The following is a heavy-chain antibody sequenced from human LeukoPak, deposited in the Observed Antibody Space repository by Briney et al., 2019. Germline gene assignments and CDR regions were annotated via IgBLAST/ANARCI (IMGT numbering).Heavy chain of an antibody. J-gene: IGHJ3*02. CDR1: GFTFSGYW. Sequence: SGGSLRLSCAASGFTFSGYWMHWVRQAPGKGLIWVSRINSDGGDTTYADSVRGRFTISRDNAKNTLYLQMNSLRADDTAVYYCARGGSGTFHIWGQGTMVTVSS. V-gene: IGHV3-74*01. CDR3: ARGGSGTFHI. D-gene: IGHD3-10*01. CDR2: INSDGGDT.